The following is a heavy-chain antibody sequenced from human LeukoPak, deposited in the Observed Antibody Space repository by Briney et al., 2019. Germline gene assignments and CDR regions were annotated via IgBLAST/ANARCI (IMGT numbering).Heavy chain of an antibody. J-gene: IGHJ1*01. Sequence: PGGSLRLSCAASGFTFSRYEMNWVRQAPGKGLEWVSYISSSGSSIYYADSVKGRFTIFRDNAKKSLYLQMNSLRAEDTAVYYCAKYFASGSYYKLPHWGQGTLVTVSS. CDR3: AKYFASGSYYKLPH. V-gene: IGHV3-48*03. CDR2: ISSSGSSI. D-gene: IGHD3-10*01. CDR1: GFTFSRYE.